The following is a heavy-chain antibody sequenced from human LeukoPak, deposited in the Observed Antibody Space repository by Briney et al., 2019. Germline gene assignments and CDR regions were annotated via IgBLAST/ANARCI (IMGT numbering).Heavy chain of an antibody. Sequence: ASVKVSCKASGYTFTNYGISWVRQAPGQGLEWMGWMNADNGNRGYAQKFQGRVAFTRDTSINTAYMELSSLTSEDTAVYYCARGHQWLVLIDYWGQGSLVIVSS. CDR1: GYTFTNYG. CDR2: MNADNGNR. V-gene: IGHV1-8*03. J-gene: IGHJ4*02. D-gene: IGHD6-19*01. CDR3: ARGHQWLVLIDY.